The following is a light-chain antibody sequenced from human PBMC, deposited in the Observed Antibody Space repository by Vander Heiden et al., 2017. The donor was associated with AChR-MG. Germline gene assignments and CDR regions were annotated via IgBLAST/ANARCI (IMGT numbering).Light chain of an antibody. Sequence: SYELTQPPSVSVSPGQTARITCSADALPQQFAYWYQQKSGQAPVLVIQKDRERPSGIPERFSGSRSGTTVSLTISGVQAEDEADYYCQSADSSGTVVFGGGSKLTVL. CDR2: KDR. CDR3: QSADSSGTVV. CDR1: ALPQQF. J-gene: IGLJ2*01. V-gene: IGLV3-25*03.